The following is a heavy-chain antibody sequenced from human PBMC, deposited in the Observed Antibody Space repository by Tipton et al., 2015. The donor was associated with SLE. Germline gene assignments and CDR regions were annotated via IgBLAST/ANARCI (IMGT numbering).Heavy chain of an antibody. CDR2: ISSSGITI. CDR3: AREGIAAAGTLDAFDI. CDR1: GFTFSDYY. Sequence: SLRLSCAASGFTFSDYYMSWIRQAPGKGLEWVSYISSSGITIYYADSAKGRFTISRDNAKNSLYLQMNSLRAEDTAVYYCAREGIAAAGTLDAFDIWGQGTVVTVSS. J-gene: IGHJ3*02. V-gene: IGHV3-11*01. D-gene: IGHD6-13*01.